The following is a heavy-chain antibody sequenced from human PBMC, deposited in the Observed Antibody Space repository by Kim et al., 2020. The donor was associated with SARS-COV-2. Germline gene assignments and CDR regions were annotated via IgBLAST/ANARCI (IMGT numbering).Heavy chain of an antibody. J-gene: IGHJ3*02. D-gene: IGHD3-3*01. Sequence: YNDYAVSVKSRITINPDTSKNQFSLQLNSVTPEDTAVYYCARGFRTAFDIWGQGTMVTVSS. V-gene: IGHV6-1*01. CDR3: ARGFRTAFDI. CDR2: YN.